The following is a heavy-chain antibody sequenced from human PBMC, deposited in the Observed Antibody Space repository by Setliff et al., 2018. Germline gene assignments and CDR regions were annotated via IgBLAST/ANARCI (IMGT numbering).Heavy chain of an antibody. J-gene: IGHJ3*02. CDR2: IYYSGST. D-gene: IGHD1-26*01. V-gene: IGHV4-39*07. Sequence: SETLSLTCTVSGGSISSSSYYWGWIRQPPGKGLEWIGSIYYSGSTYYNPSLKSRVTISVDTSKNQFSLKLSSVTAADTAVYYCARASVEGSSGWELLQASDIWGQGTMVTVSS. CDR3: ARASVEGSSGWELLQASDI. CDR1: GGSISSSSYY.